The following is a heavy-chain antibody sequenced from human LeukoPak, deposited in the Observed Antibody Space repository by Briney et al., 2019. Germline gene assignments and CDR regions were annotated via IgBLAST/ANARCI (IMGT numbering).Heavy chain of an antibody. CDR1: GFTFSSYW. J-gene: IGHJ6*02. CDR2: INSDGSST. D-gene: IGHD2-15*01. Sequence: PGRSLRLSCAASGFTFSSYWMHWVRQAPGKGLVWVSRINSDGSSTSYADSVKGRFTISRDNAKNTLYLQMNSLRAEDTAVYYCARDTLSTFGKPLLPPPFYYYYYGMDVWGQGTTVTVSS. CDR3: ARDTLSTFGKPLLPPPFYYYYYGMDV. V-gene: IGHV3-74*01.